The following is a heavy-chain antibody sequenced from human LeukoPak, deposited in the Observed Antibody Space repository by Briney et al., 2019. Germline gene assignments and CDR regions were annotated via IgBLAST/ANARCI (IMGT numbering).Heavy chain of an antibody. Sequence: SETLSLTCTVSGGSISSYYWSWIRQPPGKGLEWIGYIYYSGSTNYNPSLKSRVTISVDTSKNQFSLKLSSVTAADTAVYYCASSGSSWIPNRFDPWGQGTLVTVSS. V-gene: IGHV4-59*01. CDR3: ASSGSSWIPNRFDP. D-gene: IGHD6-13*01. J-gene: IGHJ5*02. CDR2: IYYSGST. CDR1: GGSISSYY.